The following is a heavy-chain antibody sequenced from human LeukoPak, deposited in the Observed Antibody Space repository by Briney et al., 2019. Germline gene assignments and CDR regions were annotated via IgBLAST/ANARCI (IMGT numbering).Heavy chain of an antibody. Sequence: GRSLRLSCAASGFTFSSYAMHWVRQAPGKGLEWVAVISYDGSNKYYADSVKGRFTISRDNFKNTLYLQMNSLRAEDTAVYYCARDDCSGGSCFGYWGQGTLVTVSS. V-gene: IGHV3-30*04. J-gene: IGHJ4*02. CDR3: ARDDCSGGSCFGY. CDR1: GFTFSSYA. D-gene: IGHD2-15*01. CDR2: ISYDGSNK.